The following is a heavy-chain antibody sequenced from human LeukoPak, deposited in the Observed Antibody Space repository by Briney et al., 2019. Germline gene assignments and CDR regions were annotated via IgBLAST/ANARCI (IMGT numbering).Heavy chain of an antibody. CDR1: GFTFNRCW. D-gene: IGHD7-27*01. V-gene: IGHV3-15*07. J-gene: IGHJ4*02. Sequence: PGGSLRLSCVVSGFTFNRCWMNWVRQAPGKGLEWVGRIKRKTEGGTTEYAAPVKGRFTISRDDSKNTLYLQMNSLKAEDTAMYFCTTGNWGPYWGQGTLVTVSS. CDR3: TTGNWGPY. CDR2: IKRKTEGGTT.